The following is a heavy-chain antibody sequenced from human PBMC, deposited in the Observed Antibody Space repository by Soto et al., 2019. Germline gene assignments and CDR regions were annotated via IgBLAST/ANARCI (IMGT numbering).Heavy chain of an antibody. CDR3: AKSYSSNWYDYFDS. Sequence: EVQLLESGGGLVQPGGSLRLSCAASGLTFSTFAMSWVRQAPGKGLEWVSAISGSDGSTYYADSVKGRFTISRDNSKNTLYLQMSSLRAEDTALYYCAKSYSSNWYDYFDSWGQGTLVTVSS. J-gene: IGHJ4*02. CDR2: ISGSDGST. V-gene: IGHV3-23*01. CDR1: GLTFSTFA. D-gene: IGHD6-13*01.